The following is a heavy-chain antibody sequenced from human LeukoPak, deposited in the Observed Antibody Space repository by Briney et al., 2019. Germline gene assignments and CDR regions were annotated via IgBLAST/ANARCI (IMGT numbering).Heavy chain of an antibody. CDR3: ASQNRYCSNGVCFNYFDY. V-gene: IGHV4-39*01. CDR1: GGSISSSSYY. Sequence: SSETLSLTCTVSGGSISSSSYYWGWIRQPPGKGLEWIGSIYYSGSTYYNPSFKSRVTISVDTSKNQFSLKLSSVTASDTAVYYCASQNRYCSNGVCFNYFDYWGQGTLVTVSS. D-gene: IGHD2-8*01. J-gene: IGHJ4*02. CDR2: IYYSGST.